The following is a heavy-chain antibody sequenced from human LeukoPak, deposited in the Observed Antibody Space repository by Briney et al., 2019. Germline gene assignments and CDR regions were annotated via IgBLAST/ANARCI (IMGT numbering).Heavy chain of an antibody. V-gene: IGHV3-74*01. CDR2: INTDGSTT. Sequence: GGSLRLSCAASGFTFSNDWTHWVRHAPGKGLVCVSRINTDGSTTTYADSVKGRLTISRDNAKTTLYLQMNSLRVEDTAVYYCARGRGGSYHYWGQGTLVTVSS. CDR3: ARGRGGSYHY. J-gene: IGHJ4*02. D-gene: IGHD1-26*01. CDR1: GFTFSNDW.